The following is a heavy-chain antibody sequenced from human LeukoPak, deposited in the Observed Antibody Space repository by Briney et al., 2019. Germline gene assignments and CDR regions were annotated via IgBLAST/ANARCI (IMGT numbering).Heavy chain of an antibody. CDR3: ARDSDDFWSGYPEY. Sequence: SETLSLTCTVSGGSISSGSYYWSWIRQPAGKGLEWIGRIYTSGSTNYNPSLKSRVTISVDTSKSQFSLKLSSVTAADTAVYYCARDSDDFWSGYPEYWGQGTLVTVSP. CDR1: GGSISSGSYY. D-gene: IGHD3-3*01. CDR2: IYTSGST. V-gene: IGHV4-61*02. J-gene: IGHJ4*02.